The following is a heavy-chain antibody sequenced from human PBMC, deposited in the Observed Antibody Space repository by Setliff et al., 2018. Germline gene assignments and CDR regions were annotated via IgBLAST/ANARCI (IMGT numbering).Heavy chain of an antibody. CDR3: ARESVPVPAGYGMDV. Sequence: EASVKVSCKASGYTFSGYYILWVRQAPGQGLDWMGVLNPSGGGTEFAEKFQGRLTVTRDTSTSTVYMELSSLRSEDTAVYYCARESVPVPAGYGMDVWGQGTTVTVSS. J-gene: IGHJ6*02. CDR2: LNPSGGGT. D-gene: IGHD2-2*01. CDR1: GYTFSGYY. V-gene: IGHV1-46*01.